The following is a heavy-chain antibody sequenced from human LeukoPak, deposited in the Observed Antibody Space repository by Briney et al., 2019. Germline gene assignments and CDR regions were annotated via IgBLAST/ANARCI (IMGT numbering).Heavy chain of an antibody. CDR2: IYYDGSNI. D-gene: IGHD1-1*01. J-gene: IGHJ4*02. Sequence: LSLTCAVYGGSFSGYYWSWIRQPPGKGLEWVAFIYYDGSNIYYADYVKGRFTISRDISKNTLYLQMDSLRAEDTAIYYCARDWKTNSFDYWGQGTLVTVSS. CDR3: ARDWKTNSFDY. CDR1: GGSFSGYY. V-gene: IGHV3-33*08.